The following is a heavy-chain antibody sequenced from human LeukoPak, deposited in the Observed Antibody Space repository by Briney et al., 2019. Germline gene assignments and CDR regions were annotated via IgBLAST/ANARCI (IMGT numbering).Heavy chain of an antibody. CDR2: IYHSGST. V-gene: IGHV4-38-2*01. J-gene: IGHJ4*02. D-gene: IGHD5-12*01. CDR1: GYSISSGYY. Sequence: PSETLSLTCAVSGYSISSGYYWGWIRQPPGKGLEWIGSIYHSGSTYYNPSLKSRVTISVDTSKNQFSLKLSSVTAADTAVYCCASDWGLRYFDYWGQGTLVTVSS. CDR3: ASDWGLRYFDY.